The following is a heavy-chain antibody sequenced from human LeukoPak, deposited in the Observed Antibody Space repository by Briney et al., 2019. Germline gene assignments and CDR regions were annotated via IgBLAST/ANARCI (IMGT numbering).Heavy chain of an antibody. Sequence: GGSLRLSCVGSAFTLSNYWMSWVRQAPGKGLEWVANIKQDGSEKYYVDSVKGRFTISRDNAKNSLYLQMNSLRAEDTAVYYCARVLVPLYYFDYWGQGTLVTVSS. J-gene: IGHJ4*02. V-gene: IGHV3-7*01. CDR2: IKQDGSEK. CDR1: AFTLSNYW. CDR3: ARVLVPLYYFDY. D-gene: IGHD4/OR15-4a*01.